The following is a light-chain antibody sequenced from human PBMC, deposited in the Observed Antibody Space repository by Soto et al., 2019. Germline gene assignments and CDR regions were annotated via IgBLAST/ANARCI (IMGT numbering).Light chain of an antibody. Sequence: DLQMTQSPSSLSASVGDRVTITCQASQDISNYLNWYQQKPRKAPKLLIYDASNLETGVPSRFSGSGSVTDFTFTISSLQPEDIATYYYQQYDNLPPITFGQGTRLEIK. V-gene: IGKV1-33*01. CDR1: QDISNY. CDR2: DAS. J-gene: IGKJ5*01. CDR3: QQYDNLPPIT.